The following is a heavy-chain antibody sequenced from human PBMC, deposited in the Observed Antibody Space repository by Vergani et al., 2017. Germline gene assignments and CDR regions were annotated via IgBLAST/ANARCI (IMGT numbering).Heavy chain of an antibody. J-gene: IGHJ4*02. CDR3: ECKRGACRAAYCHSYDF. V-gene: IGHV4-39*01. CDR2: MDYSGST. Sequence: QVQLQESGPGLVKPSETLSLTCTVSGDSVISTDYHWGWIRQPPGKGLEWIGSMDYSGSTSYNPSLESRISISFETPKNQFSLRLTSVTAADTAVYYCECKRGACRAAYCHSYDFWGPGTLVGVSS. D-gene: IGHD2-15*01. CDR1: GDSVISTDYH.